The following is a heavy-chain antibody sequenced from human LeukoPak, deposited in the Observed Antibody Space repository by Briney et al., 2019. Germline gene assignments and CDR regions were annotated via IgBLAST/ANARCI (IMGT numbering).Heavy chain of an antibody. D-gene: IGHD5-18*01. Sequence: SETLSLTCAVYGGSFSTYYWSWVRQPPGKGLEWIGYIHYSGNTNYNPSLKSRVTISVDTTKNQFSLNLSSVTAADTAVYYCARGRGHSYGQYYFNYWGQGTLVTVSS. CDR1: GGSFSTYY. CDR2: IHYSGNT. CDR3: ARGRGHSYGQYYFNY. J-gene: IGHJ4*02. V-gene: IGHV4-59*01.